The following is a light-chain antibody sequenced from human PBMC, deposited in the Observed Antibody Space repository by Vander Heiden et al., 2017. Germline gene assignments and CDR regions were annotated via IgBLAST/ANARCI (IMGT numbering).Light chain of an antibody. CDR3: SSYTSSSLGVV. J-gene: IGLJ2*01. V-gene: IGLV2-14*01. CDR2: EVS. CDR1: SSDVGGYNY. Sequence: QSALTQPASVSGSPGQAITIPCTGTSSDVGGYNYVSWYQQHPGKAPKLMIYEVSNRPSGVSNRFSGSKSGNTASLTISGLQAEDEADYYCSSYTSSSLGVVFGGGTKLTVL.